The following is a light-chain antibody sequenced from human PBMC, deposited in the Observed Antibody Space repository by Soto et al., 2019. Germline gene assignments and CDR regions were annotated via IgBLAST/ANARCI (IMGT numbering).Light chain of an antibody. V-gene: IGKV3-11*01. CDR1: QSVSSY. J-gene: IGKJ1*01. CDR2: DAS. CDR3: QQRSNWSRT. Sequence: EIVLTQSPATLSLSPGERATLSCRASQSVSSYLAWYQQKVGQSPRLLIYDASTRATGIPARFSGSGSGTDFTLTISSLEPEDFAVYYCQQRSNWSRTFGQGTKVEIK.